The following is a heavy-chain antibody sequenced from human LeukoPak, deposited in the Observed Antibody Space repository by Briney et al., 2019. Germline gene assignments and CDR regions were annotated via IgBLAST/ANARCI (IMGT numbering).Heavy chain of an antibody. V-gene: IGHV3-7*01. CDR2: IKQAGSEK. Sequence: GGSLRLSCAASGFTFSSYWMSWVRQAPGKGLKWLANIKQAGSEKYYVDSVKGRFTMSRDNAKNSLYLQMNSLRAEDTAGYYCARDQYRLLSIAARLRWFDPWGQGTLVIVSS. CDR1: GFTFSSYW. J-gene: IGHJ5*02. D-gene: IGHD6-6*01. CDR3: ARDQYRLLSIAARLRWFDP.